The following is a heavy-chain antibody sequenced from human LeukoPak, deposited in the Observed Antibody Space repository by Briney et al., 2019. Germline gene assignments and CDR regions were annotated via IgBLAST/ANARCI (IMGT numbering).Heavy chain of an antibody. J-gene: IGHJ5*02. CDR3: ARQEYCSGGSCYTWFDP. CDR1: GYSINNYW. D-gene: IGHD2-15*01. CDR2: IYPADSDI. Sequence: GESLKISCKGSGYSINNYWIGWVRLMPGKGLEWMGIIYPADSDIRYSPSFQGQVTISADKSISTAYLQWSSLKASDTAIYYCARQEYCSGGSCYTWFDPWGQGTLVIVSS. V-gene: IGHV5-51*01.